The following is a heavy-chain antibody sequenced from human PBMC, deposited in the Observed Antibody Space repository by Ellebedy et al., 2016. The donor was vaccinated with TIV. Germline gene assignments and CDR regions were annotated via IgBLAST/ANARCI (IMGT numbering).Heavy chain of an antibody. CDR2: ISYDGSNK. J-gene: IGHJ4*02. Sequence: GESLKISXAASGFTFSSYGMHWVRQAPGKGLEWVAVISYDGSNKYYADSVKGRFTISRDNSKNTLYLQMNSLRAEDTAVYYCAKGGPYYDSSGLDYWGQGTLVTVSS. D-gene: IGHD3-22*01. CDR1: GFTFSSYG. CDR3: AKGGPYYDSSGLDY. V-gene: IGHV3-30*18.